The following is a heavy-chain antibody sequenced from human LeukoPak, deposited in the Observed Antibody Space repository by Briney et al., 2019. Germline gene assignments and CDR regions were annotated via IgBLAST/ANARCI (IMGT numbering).Heavy chain of an antibody. CDR3: ARVAPRAGGRTRYCSSTSCYARGDYFDY. V-gene: IGHV1-2*02. J-gene: IGHJ4*02. Sequence: GASVKVSCKASGYTFTGYYMHWVRQAPGQGLEWMGWINPDSGGTNYAQKFQGRVTMTRDTSISTAYMELSRLRSDDTAVYDCARVAPRAGGRTRYCSSTSCYARGDYFDYWGQGTLVTVSS. D-gene: IGHD2-2*01. CDR2: INPDSGGT. CDR1: GYTFTGYY.